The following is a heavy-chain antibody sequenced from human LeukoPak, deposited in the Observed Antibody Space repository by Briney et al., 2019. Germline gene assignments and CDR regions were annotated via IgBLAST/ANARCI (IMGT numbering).Heavy chain of an antibody. CDR1: GFTFSSYW. D-gene: IGHD3-22*01. CDR2: IKQDGSEK. CDR3: ARAEVLPDFYDTSGGFDY. Sequence: GGSLRLSCAASGFTFSSYWMSWVRQAPGKGLEWVANIKQDGSEKYYVDSVKGRFTISRDNSKNTLYLQMNSLRAEDTAVYYCARAEVLPDFYDTSGGFDYWGQGTLVTVSS. J-gene: IGHJ4*02. V-gene: IGHV3-7*01.